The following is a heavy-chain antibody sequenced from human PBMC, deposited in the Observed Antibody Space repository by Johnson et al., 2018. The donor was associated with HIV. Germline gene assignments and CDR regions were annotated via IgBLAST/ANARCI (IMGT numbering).Heavy chain of an antibody. CDR3: ARVVSSGSYGVDAFDI. D-gene: IGHD1-26*01. Sequence: EVQLMESGGGLVQPGGSLRLSCAVSGFTFSRYWMTWVRQAPGKGLEWVANIKEDGSQKNYVDSVRGRFTISRDNAKNSLYLQMNSLRAEDTAVYYCARVVSSGSYGVDAFDIWGQGTMVTVSS. CDR2: IKEDGSQK. V-gene: IGHV3-7*01. J-gene: IGHJ3*02. CDR1: GFTFSRYW.